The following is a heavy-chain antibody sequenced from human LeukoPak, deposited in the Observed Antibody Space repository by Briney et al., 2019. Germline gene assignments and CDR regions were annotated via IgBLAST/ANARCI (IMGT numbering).Heavy chain of an antibody. J-gene: IGHJ4*02. Sequence: SETLSLTCTVSGGSLSSYYWSWIRQPPGKGLEWIGYTYYSGSANYNPSLKRRVTMSVDTSKNQLSLRLSSVTAADTAVYYCARGGSRDGYNRPLDHWGQGTLVTVSS. D-gene: IGHD5-24*01. CDR2: TYYSGSA. V-gene: IGHV4-59*01. CDR3: ARGGSRDGYNRPLDH. CDR1: GGSLSSYY.